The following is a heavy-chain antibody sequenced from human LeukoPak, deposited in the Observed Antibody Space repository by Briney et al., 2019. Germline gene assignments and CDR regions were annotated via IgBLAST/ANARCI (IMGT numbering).Heavy chain of an antibody. J-gene: IGHJ4*02. D-gene: IGHD5-12*01. CDR2: ISGSGGRT. CDR1: GFTFSSNA. Sequence: GGSLRLSCAASGFTFSSNAMSWVRKAPGQGLEWVSAISGSGGRTYYADSVKGRFTISRDNSKNTLYLQMNSLRAEDTAVYYCARTSHYVDIAATIPYGIYYFDYWGQGTLVTVSS. V-gene: IGHV3-23*01. CDR3: ARTSHYVDIAATIPYGIYYFDY.